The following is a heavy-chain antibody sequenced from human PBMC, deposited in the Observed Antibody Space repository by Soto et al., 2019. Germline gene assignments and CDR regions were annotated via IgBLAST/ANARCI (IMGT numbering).Heavy chain of an antibody. CDR3: ARGFCGGNCFPARQTPYYYGMNA. CDR1: GGTFSSYT. J-gene: IGHJ6*02. D-gene: IGHD2-21*02. CDR2: IIPILAIA. Sequence: SVKVSCKASGGTFSSYTISWVRQAPGQGLEWMGRIIPILAIANYAQKFQGRVTITADKSTSTAYMELSSLRSEDTAVYYCARGFCGGNCFPARQTPYYYGMNAGAQG. V-gene: IGHV1-69*02.